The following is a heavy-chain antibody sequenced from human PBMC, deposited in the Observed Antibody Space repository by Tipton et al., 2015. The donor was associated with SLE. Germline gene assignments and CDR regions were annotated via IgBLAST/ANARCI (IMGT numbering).Heavy chain of an antibody. CDR3: ARHLGSAFTTYDH. V-gene: IGHV5-51*01. J-gene: IGHJ5*02. Sequence: VQLVQSGAEVKKPGESLKISCKASGYSFTSYWIGWVRQMPGKGPEWMGIIFPGDSDTRYNPSFQGHVTISADKSLNTASLEWSSLKASDTAVYYCARHLGSAFTTYDHWGQGTLVTVSS. D-gene: IGHD3-10*01. CDR1: GYSFTSYW. CDR2: IFPGDSDT.